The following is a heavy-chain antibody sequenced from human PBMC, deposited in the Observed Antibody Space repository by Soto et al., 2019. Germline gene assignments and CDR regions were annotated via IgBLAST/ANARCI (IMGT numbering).Heavy chain of an antibody. CDR3: ASAFTYDSSVGPGYFDY. CDR2: IYYSGST. V-gene: IGHV4-39*01. D-gene: IGHD3-22*01. J-gene: IGHJ4*02. CDR1: GGSISSSSYY. Sequence: PSEPQSHTYTVSGGSISSSSYYWGWNRQPPGKGLEWIGSIYYSGSTYYSPSLKSRVTISVDTSKNQFSLKLSSVTAADTTVYYCASAFTYDSSVGPGYFDYWGQGTLVTVSS.